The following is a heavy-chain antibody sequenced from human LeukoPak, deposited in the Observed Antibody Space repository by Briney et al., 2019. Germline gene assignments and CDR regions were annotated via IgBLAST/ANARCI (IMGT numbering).Heavy chain of an antibody. J-gene: IGHJ4*02. V-gene: IGHV4-39*01. CDR3: ARHEKVYGASFDY. CDR2: IYYSGST. Sequence: SETLSLTCTVSGGSISSSSYYWGWIRQPPGKGLEWIGNIYYSGSTYYNPSLKSRVTISVDTSKNQFSLKLNSVTAADTAIYYCARHEKVYGASFDYWGQGTLVTVSS. CDR1: GGSISSSSYY. D-gene: IGHD2-8*01.